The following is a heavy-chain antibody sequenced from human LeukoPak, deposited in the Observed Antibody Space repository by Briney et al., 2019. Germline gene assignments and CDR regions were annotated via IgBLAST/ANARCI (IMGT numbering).Heavy chain of an antibody. V-gene: IGHV4-4*07. CDR3: ARDLRYSGSYYPEAAFDY. CDR2: IYTSGST. Sequence: SETLSLTCTVSGSSISSHYWSWIRQPAGKGLEWIGRIYTSGSTNYNPSLKSRVTMSVDTSKNQFSLKLSSVTAADTAVYYCARDLRYSGSYYPEAAFDYWGQGTLVTVSS. J-gene: IGHJ4*02. D-gene: IGHD1-26*01. CDR1: GSSISSHY.